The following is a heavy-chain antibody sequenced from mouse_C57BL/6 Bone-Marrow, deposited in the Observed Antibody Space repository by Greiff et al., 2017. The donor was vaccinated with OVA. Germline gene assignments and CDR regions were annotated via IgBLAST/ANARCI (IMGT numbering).Heavy chain of an antibody. V-gene: IGHV7-3*01. CDR1: GFTFTDYY. D-gene: IGHD1-1*01. CDR2: IRNKANGYTT. J-gene: IGHJ4*01. Sequence: DVHLVESGGGLVQPGGSLSLSCAASGFTFTDYYMSWVRQPPGKALEWLGFIRNKANGYTTEYSASVKGRFTISRDNSQSILYLQMNALRAEDSATYYCARWGLRGYYAMDYWGQGTSVTVSS. CDR3: ARWGLRGYYAMDY.